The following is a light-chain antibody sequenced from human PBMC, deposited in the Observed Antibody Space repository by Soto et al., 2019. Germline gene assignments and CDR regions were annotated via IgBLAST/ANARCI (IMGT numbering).Light chain of an antibody. CDR3: QSYDNRLSGV. V-gene: IGLV1-40*01. Sequence: QSVLTQPPSVSGAPGQTVTISCTRTTSDIGAGYDVHWYQQLPGTAPKPLIFGNTNRPSGVPDRFSGSKSDTSASLAITGLQAEDEADYYCQSYDNRLSGVFGGGTKLTVL. J-gene: IGLJ3*02. CDR1: TSDIGAGYD. CDR2: GNT.